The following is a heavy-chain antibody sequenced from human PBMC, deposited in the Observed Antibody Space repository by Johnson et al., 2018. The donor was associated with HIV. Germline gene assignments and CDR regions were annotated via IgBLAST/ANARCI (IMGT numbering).Heavy chain of an antibody. Sequence: VQLVESGGGVVQPGRSLRLSCAASGITFNNAWMSWVRQAPGKGLEWVGRNKSKPDGAAIHYAAPVKGRFPVSRDDSRNTLYLQMNSLKTEDTAVYYCTTVDSSGYHNDAFDIWGQGTMVTVSS. V-gene: IGHV3-15*01. CDR2: NKSKPDGAAI. J-gene: IGHJ3*02. D-gene: IGHD3-22*01. CDR3: TTVDSSGYHNDAFDI. CDR1: GITFNNAW.